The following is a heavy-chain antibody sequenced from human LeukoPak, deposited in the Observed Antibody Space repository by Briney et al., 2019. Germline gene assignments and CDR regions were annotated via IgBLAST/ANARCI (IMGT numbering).Heavy chain of an antibody. CDR2: IGISSGNT. J-gene: IGHJ4*01. D-gene: IGHD5-12*01. Sequence: GGSLILSCAASGFNFIDYSMNWVRQAPGKGLEWISYIGISSGNTKYADSVKGRFTISRDKARNSLYLQMNSLRVEDTAMYHCARDHRYAFDNWGHGTLVTVSS. CDR3: ARDHRYAFDN. CDR1: GFNFIDYS. V-gene: IGHV3-48*01.